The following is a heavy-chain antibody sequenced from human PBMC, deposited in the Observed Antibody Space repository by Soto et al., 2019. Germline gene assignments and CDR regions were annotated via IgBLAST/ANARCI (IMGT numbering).Heavy chain of an antibody. V-gene: IGHV5-51*01. CDR1: GYRFSTYW. CDR3: ARLGGIVDTGTWIQ. Sequence: PGESLKISCKASGYRFSTYWIGWVRQRPGKGPEWMAIIYPGDSDTRENPSFQGQVPISADKSSNTVHLQWRSLKASDTAIYYCARLGGIVDTGTWIQWGQGTPVTVSS. D-gene: IGHD1-26*01. CDR2: IYPGDSDT. J-gene: IGHJ4*02.